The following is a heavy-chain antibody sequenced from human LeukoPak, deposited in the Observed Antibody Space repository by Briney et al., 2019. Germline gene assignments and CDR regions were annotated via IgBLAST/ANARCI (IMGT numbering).Heavy chain of an antibody. CDR2: LSGSGGST. CDR1: RFTFSSYA. J-gene: IGHJ4*02. Sequence: GRSLRLSCAFSRFTFSSYAMSCVRQASGKALEHVPALSGSGGSTYYADSVKGRFTISRDNSKNTLYLQMNSLRAEDTAAYYCAKSSPPPLRYWGQGTLVTVSS. V-gene: IGHV3-23*01. CDR3: AKSSPPPLRY.